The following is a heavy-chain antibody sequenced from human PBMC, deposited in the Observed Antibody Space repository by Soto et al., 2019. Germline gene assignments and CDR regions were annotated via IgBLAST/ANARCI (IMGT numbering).Heavy chain of an antibody. D-gene: IGHD4-4*01. CDR2: INAGNGNT. J-gene: IGHJ4*02. CDR1: GYTFTSYA. Sequence: ASVKVYCKSSGYTFTSYAMHWVRQAPGQMLEWMGWINAGNGNTKYSQKFQGRVTITRDTSASTAYMELSSLRSEDTAVYYCARELQGLYYFDYWGLGTLVTVSS. CDR3: ARELQGLYYFDY. V-gene: IGHV1-3*01.